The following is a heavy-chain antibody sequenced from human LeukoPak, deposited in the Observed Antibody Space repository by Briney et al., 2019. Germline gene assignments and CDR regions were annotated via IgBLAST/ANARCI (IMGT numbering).Heavy chain of an antibody. CDR1: GGSISNKY. CDR3: ARHLLGYIDGPAPYYLDS. J-gene: IGHJ4*02. V-gene: IGHV4-59*08. D-gene: IGHD5-24*01. Sequence: SETLCLTCSISGGSISNKYWSWIRQAPGKGLEWIGYVYYTGSTNYNPSLKSRVTISLDASKTQFSLKLTTVTAADTAVYYCARHLLGYIDGPAPYYLDSWGQGILVAVSS. CDR2: VYYTGST.